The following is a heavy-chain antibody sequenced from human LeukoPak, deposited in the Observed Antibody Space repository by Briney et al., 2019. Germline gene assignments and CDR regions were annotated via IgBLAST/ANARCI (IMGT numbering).Heavy chain of an antibody. CDR3: ARGGLRVMVYRLYYMDV. D-gene: IGHD2-8*01. CDR1: GYTFTGYY. CDR2: INPNGGDT. J-gene: IGHJ6*03. V-gene: IGHV1-2*02. Sequence: ASVKVSCKASGYTFTGYYMHWVRQAPGQGLQWMGWINPNGGDTNYAQKFQGRVTMTRDTSISTAYMGLTRLRSDDTAVYYCARGGLRVMVYRLYYMDVWGKGTTVTVSS.